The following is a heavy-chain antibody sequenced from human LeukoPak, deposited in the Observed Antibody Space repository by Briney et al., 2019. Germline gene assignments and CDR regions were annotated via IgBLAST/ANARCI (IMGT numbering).Heavy chain of an antibody. V-gene: IGHV1-69*13. Sequence: GASVKVSCKASGGTFSSYAISWVRQAPGQGLEWMGGIIPIFGTANYAQKFQGRVTITADESTSTAYMELSSLRSEDTAVYCCARELSGIGLYYFDYWGQGTLVTVSS. J-gene: IGHJ4*02. D-gene: IGHD2/OR15-2a*01. CDR2: IIPIFGTA. CDR3: ARELSGIGLYYFDY. CDR1: GGTFSSYA.